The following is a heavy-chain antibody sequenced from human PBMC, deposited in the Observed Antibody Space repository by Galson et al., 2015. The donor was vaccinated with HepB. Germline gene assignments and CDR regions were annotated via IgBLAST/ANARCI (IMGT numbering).Heavy chain of an antibody. V-gene: IGHV3-21*01. J-gene: IGHJ5*02. CDR3: ARHLYSNSWGGWFDP. CDR2: ISSSSSYI. CDR1: GFSFRSHS. D-gene: IGHD6-13*01. Sequence: SLRLSCAASGFSFRSHSMHWVRQGPGKGLEWVSSISSSSSYIDYADSVKGRFTISRDNAKNSLYLQMSSLRAEDTAVYYCARHLYSNSWGGWFDPWGQGTLATVSS.